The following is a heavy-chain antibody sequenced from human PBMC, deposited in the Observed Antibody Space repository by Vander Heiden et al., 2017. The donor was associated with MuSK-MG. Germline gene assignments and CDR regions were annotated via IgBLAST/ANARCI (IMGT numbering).Heavy chain of an antibody. J-gene: IGHJ4*02. V-gene: IGHV3-23*01. CDR2: ISGSGGST. CDR1: GFHFSSYA. Sequence: GGSLRLSCAASGFHFSSYAMSWVRQAPGKGLEWVSAISGSGGSTYYADSVKGRFTISRDNSKNTLYLQMNSLRAEDTAVYYCAKDINWNYGRGNNWGQGTLVTVSS. D-gene: IGHD1-7*01. CDR3: AKDINWNYGRGNN.